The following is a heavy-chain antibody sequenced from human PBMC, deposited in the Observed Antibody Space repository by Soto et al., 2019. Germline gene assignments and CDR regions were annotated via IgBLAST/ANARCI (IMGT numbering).Heavy chain of an antibody. V-gene: IGHV4-4*09. Sequence: PSETLSLTCTVSGGSISSGYYWSWIRQHPVKGLEWTGYIYTSGSTNYNPSLKSRVTMSVDTSKNQFSLKLSSVTAADTAVYYCARAGVAGGFDYWGQGTLVTVSS. CDR3: ARAGVAGGFDY. CDR2: IYTSGST. CDR1: GGSISSGYY. D-gene: IGHD6-19*01. J-gene: IGHJ4*02.